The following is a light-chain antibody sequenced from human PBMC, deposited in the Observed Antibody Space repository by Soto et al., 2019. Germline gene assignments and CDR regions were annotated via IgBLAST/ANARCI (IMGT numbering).Light chain of an antibody. J-gene: IGKJ1*01. CDR2: DAS. CDR1: QPIRTW. V-gene: IGKV1-5*01. Sequence: DIQMTQSPSTLSASVGDRVTITCRASQPIRTWLAWYQQKPGKAPKLLIYDASSLQSGVPSRFSGSGSGTEFTLTISSLRPDDFATYYCQQYIAYRTFGQGTKVDIK. CDR3: QQYIAYRT.